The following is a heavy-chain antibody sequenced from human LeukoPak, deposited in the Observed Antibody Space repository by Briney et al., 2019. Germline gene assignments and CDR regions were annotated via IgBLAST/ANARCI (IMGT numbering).Heavy chain of an antibody. D-gene: IGHD4-23*01. J-gene: IGHJ6*03. CDR3: ARFAAGGSYYYYMDV. Sequence: GGSLRLSCAASGFTFDDYAMPWVRQPPGKGLEWVSNIGTSSTTIYYADSVKGRFTISRDNAKNSLYLQMNSLRADDTAVYYCARFAAGGSYYYYMDVLGKGTTATVSS. CDR2: IGTSSTTI. CDR1: GFTFDDYA. V-gene: IGHV3-48*01.